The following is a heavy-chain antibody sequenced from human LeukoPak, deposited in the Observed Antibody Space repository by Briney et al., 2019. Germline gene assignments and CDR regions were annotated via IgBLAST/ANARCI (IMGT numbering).Heavy chain of an antibody. CDR2: IYPGDSDT. V-gene: IGHV5-51*01. CDR3: ARRGCNGGSCYGH. J-gene: IGHJ4*02. D-gene: IGHD2-15*01. Sequence: GESLKISCKGSGYSFSNDWIGWVRQMPGKGLEWMGIIYPGDSDTRYSPSFQGQVIISADKSISTAYLQWSSLEASDTAMYYCARRGCNGGSCYGHWGQGTLVTVSS. CDR1: GYSFSNDW.